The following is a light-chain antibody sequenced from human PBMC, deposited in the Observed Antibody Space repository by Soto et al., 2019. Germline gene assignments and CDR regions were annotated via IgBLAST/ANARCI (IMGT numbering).Light chain of an antibody. Sequence: EIVMTQSPATLSVSPGERATLSCRASQSLSSNLAWYQQKPGQAPRLLIYGASNRATGIPARFSGSGSGTEFTLTISRPQSEDFAVYYCQQYNDWPRTFGQGTKLEIK. CDR2: GAS. CDR3: QQYNDWPRT. CDR1: QSLSSN. V-gene: IGKV3-15*01. J-gene: IGKJ2*01.